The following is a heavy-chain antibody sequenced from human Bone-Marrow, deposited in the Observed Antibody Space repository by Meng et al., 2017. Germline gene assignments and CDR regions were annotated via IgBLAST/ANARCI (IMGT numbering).Heavy chain of an antibody. CDR2: INPKSGDT. D-gene: IGHD6-13*01. CDR1: GYTFPDYL. Sequence: SVTVSCKASGYTFPDYLLHWVRRAPGKGLEWMGRINPKSGDTHYAQRFQGRVTMTGDTSISTAYMEMSGLRADDTAMYYCARDEDIAAAGKLFGDYWGRGTLVTVSS. CDR3: ARDEDIAAAGKLFGDY. V-gene: IGHV1-2*06. J-gene: IGHJ4*01.